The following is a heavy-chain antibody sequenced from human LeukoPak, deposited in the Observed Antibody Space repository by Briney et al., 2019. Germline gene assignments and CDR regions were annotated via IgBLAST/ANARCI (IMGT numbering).Heavy chain of an antibody. V-gene: IGHV4-34*01. Sequence: SETLSLTCAVHGGSFSGYYWSWIRQPPGKGLEWIGEINHSGSTNYNPSPKSRVTISVDTSKNQFSLKLSSVTAADTAVYYCARGPVLGYSYGFYFDYWGQGTLVTVSS. J-gene: IGHJ4*02. CDR3: ARGPVLGYSYGFYFDY. CDR1: GGSFSGYY. CDR2: INHSGST. D-gene: IGHD5-18*01.